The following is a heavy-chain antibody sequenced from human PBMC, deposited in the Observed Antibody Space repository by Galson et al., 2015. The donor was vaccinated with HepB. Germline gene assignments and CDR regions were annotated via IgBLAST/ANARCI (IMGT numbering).Heavy chain of an antibody. D-gene: IGHD3-3*01. Sequence: TLSLTCAVSGGSISSGGYSWSWIRQPPGKGLEWIGYIYHSGSTYYNPSLKSRVTISVDRSKNQFSLKLSSVTAADTAVYYCARVLRSLFDPWGQGTLVTVSS. CDR1: GGSISSGGYS. V-gene: IGHV4-30-2*01. CDR3: ARVLRSLFDP. CDR2: IYHSGST. J-gene: IGHJ5*02.